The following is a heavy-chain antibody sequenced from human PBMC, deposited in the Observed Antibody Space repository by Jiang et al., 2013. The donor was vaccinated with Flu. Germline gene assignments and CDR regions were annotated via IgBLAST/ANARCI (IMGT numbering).Heavy chain of an antibody. CDR3: ARDRGARTWFGELLSPFDY. CDR2: IYYSGST. CDR1: GGSISSGDYY. J-gene: IGHJ4*02. Sequence: GPGLVKPSQTLSLTCTVSGGSISSGDYYWSWIRQPPGKGLEWIGYIYYSGSTYYNPSLKSRVTISVDTSKNQFSLKLSSVTAADTAVYYCARDRGARTWFGELLSPFDYWGQGTLVTVSS. D-gene: IGHD3-10*01. V-gene: IGHV4-30-4*01.